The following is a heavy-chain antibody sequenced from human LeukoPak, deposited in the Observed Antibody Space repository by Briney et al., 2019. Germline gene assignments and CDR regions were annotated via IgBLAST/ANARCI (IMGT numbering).Heavy chain of an antibody. D-gene: IGHD1-26*01. CDR3: AKDRSGSSYGSFDS. CDR2: IRGGGRST. V-gene: IGHV3-23*01. Sequence: TGGSLRLSCAASGFTFSSYAMSWVRQAPGKGLEWVSAIRGGGRSTFYADTVKGRFTISRDNSKNTLYLQMNSLRAEDTAVFYCAKDRSGSSYGSFDSWGQVTLVTVSS. J-gene: IGHJ4*02. CDR1: GFTFSSYA.